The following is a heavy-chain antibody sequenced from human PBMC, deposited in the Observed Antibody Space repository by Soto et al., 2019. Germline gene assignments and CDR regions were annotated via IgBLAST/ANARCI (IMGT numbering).Heavy chain of an antibody. J-gene: IGHJ6*02. CDR3: TSTIFGVAIPGGHYYGMDV. V-gene: IGHV3-23*01. CDR1: GFPFSAYA. Sequence: PGGSLRLSCVASGFPFSAYAMNWVRQTPGKGLEWVCSIGGSGTTIYCADSVKGRFTISRDNFGNTMYLQMNSVRVEDTAVYYCTSTIFGVAIPGGHYYGMDVWGQGTTVTVSS. CDR2: IGGSGTTI. D-gene: IGHD3-3*01.